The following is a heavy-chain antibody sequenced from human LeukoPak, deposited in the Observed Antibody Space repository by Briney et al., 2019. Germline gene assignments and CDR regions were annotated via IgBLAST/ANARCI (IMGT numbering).Heavy chain of an antibody. CDR1: GYTFTGYY. V-gene: IGHV1-2*02. Sequence: EASVKVSCKASGYTFTGYYMRWVRQAPGQGLEWMGWINPNSGGTNYAQKFQARVTKTRDTSTSTAYMELSRLRSDDTAVYYCARVPPWYYGMDVWGQGTTVTVSS. CDR3: ARVPPWYYGMDV. CDR2: INPNSGGT. J-gene: IGHJ6*02.